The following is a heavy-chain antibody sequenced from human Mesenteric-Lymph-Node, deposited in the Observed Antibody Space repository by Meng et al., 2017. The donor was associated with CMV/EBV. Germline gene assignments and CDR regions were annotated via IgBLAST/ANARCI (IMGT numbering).Heavy chain of an antibody. V-gene: IGHV3-73*01. CDR1: FICSGSA. Sequence: FICSGSAMHWVRQASGKGLEWVGRMRSKANSYATAYAASVKGRFTISKDDSKNTAYLQMNSLTTEDTAVYYCTRRVKDDSSGYYAYWGQGALVTVSS. D-gene: IGHD3-22*01. CDR2: MRSKANSYAT. CDR3: TRRVKDDSSGYYAY. J-gene: IGHJ4*02.